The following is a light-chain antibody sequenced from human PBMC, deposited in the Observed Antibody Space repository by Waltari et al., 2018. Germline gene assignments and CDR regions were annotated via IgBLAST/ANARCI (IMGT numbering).Light chain of an antibody. J-gene: IGLJ2*01. CDR2: KDT. V-gene: IGLV3-27*01. CDR3: HAAADNNWF. Sequence: YDLTQPSSVSVSPGQTATTTCSGDVLAEKYVRRFQQKPGQAPTLILYKDTARPSGIPEPFSGSSSGSTVTLTIRGALLEDEADYHCHAAADNNWFFGGGTKLTVL. CDR1: VLAEKY.